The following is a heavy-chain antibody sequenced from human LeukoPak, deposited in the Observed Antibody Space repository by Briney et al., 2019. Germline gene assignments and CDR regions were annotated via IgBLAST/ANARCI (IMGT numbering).Heavy chain of an antibody. Sequence: SETLSLTCTVSGGSISSYYWSWIRQPPGKGLEWIGYIYYSGSTNYNPSLKSRVTISVDTSKNQFSLKVSSVTAADTAVYYCARVKIVNRNSDWYWFDPWGQGTLVTVSS. CDR3: ARVKIVNRNSDWYWFDP. J-gene: IGHJ5*02. CDR2: IYYSGST. D-gene: IGHD6-19*01. CDR1: GGSISSYY. V-gene: IGHV4-59*01.